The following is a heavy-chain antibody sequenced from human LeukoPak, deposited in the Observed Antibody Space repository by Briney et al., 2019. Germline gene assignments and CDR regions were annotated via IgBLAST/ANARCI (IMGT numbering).Heavy chain of an antibody. J-gene: IGHJ4*02. D-gene: IGHD6-13*01. CDR3: ARAGNLYSSSWRYYFDY. CDR1: GYTFTGYY. Sequence: ASVKVSCKASGYTFTGYYMHWVRQAPGQGLEWMGWINPNSGGRNYAQKFQGRVTMTRDTSISTAYMELSRLRSDDTAVYYCARAGNLYSSSWRYYFDYWGQGTLVTVSS. V-gene: IGHV1-2*02. CDR2: INPNSGGR.